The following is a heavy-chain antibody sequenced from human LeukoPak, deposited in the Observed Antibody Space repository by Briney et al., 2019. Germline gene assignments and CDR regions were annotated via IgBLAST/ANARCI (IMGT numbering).Heavy chain of an antibody. J-gene: IGHJ4*02. CDR2: IFSGGGT. Sequence: PGGSLRLYCAVSGVTVSSTDMSWLRQAPGKGLEWVSVIFSGGGTYYTGSVKGRFTISRDNSKNTLYLQMNSLRAEDTAVYYCARDLDGPENYWGQGTLVTVSS. CDR1: GVTVSSTD. CDR3: ARDLDGPENY. D-gene: IGHD3-3*01. V-gene: IGHV3-53*01.